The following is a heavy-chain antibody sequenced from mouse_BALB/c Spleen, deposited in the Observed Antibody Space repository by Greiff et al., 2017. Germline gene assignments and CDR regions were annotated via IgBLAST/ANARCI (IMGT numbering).Heavy chain of an antibody. CDR1: GYSITSDYA. D-gene: IGHD2-10*02. V-gene: IGHV3-2*02. J-gene: IGHJ1*01. Sequence: VQLQQSGPGLVKPSQSLSLTCTVTGYSITSDYAWNWIRQFPGNKLEWMGYISYSGSTSYNPSLKSRISITRDTSKNQFFLQLNSVTTEDTATYYCASGYGNYSYWYFDVWGAGTTVTVSS. CDR3: ASGYGNYSYWYFDV. CDR2: ISYSGST.